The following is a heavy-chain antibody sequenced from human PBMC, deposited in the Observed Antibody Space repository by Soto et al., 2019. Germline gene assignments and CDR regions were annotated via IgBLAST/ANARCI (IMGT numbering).Heavy chain of an antibody. V-gene: IGHV1-3*01. CDR1: GYTFTSYA. CDR3: ARDLVAAAGYFAY. D-gene: IGHD6-13*01. Sequence: ASVKVSCKASGYTFTSYAMHWVRQAPGQRLEWMGWINAGNGNTKYSQKFQGRVTITRDTSASTAYMELSSLRSEDTAVYYCARDLVAAAGYFAYWGQGTLVTVSS. J-gene: IGHJ4*02. CDR2: INAGNGNT.